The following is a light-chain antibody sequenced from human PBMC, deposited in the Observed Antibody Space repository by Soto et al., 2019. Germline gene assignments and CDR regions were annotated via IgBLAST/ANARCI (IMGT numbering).Light chain of an antibody. J-gene: IGKJ5*01. CDR3: QQXGSSPRIS. V-gene: IGKV3-20*01. CDR1: QSISSNS. CDR2: GAY. Sequence: EMALTQSPGTLSLSPGESATLSCRASQSISSNSLAWYQQKPGQAPRLFIYGAYSRATGIPDRFIGSGSGTHFTLTISRLEPEDFALYYCQQXGSSPRISFGQGTRLEIK.